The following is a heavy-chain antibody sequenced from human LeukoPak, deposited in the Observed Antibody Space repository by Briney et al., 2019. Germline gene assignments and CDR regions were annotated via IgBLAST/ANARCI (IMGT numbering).Heavy chain of an antibody. CDR2: IYYSGST. CDR1: GGSISSSSYY. D-gene: IGHD3-3*01. V-gene: IGHV4-39*07. Sequence: SETLSLTCTVSGGSISSSSYYWGWIRQPPGKGLEWIGSIYYSGSTYYNPSLKSRVTISVDTSKNQFSLKLSSVTAADTAVYYCARANYDFWSGYYTGLIDYWGQGTLVTVSS. J-gene: IGHJ4*02. CDR3: ARANYDFWSGYYTGLIDY.